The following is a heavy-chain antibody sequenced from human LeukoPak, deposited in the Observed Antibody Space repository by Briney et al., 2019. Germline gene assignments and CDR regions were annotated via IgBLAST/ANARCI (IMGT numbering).Heavy chain of an antibody. D-gene: IGHD2-15*01. V-gene: IGHV4-39*01. Sequence: SETLSLTCTVSGGSISSSSYYWGWIPQPPGKGLEWIGSIYYTGSPFYNPSLRSRVTMSVDTAENQFSLNLNSVTAADTAIYYCARQTYFYEASGHLNDNWGQGTLVTVSS. J-gene: IGHJ4*02. CDR1: GGSISSSSYY. CDR3: ARQTYFYEASGHLNDN. CDR2: IYYTGSP.